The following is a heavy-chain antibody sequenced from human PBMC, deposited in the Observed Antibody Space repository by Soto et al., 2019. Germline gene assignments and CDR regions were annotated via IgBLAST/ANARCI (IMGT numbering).Heavy chain of an antibody. Sequence: PGGSLRLSCAASGFTFSTYSMNWVRQAPGKGPEWVSSTSSSSSYIYYADSVKGRFTISRDNAKNSLYLQMNSLRAEDTAVYYCARYDSSGYYWPYYYYGMDVWGQGTTVTVSS. D-gene: IGHD3-22*01. CDR1: GFTFSTYS. CDR2: TSSSSSYI. J-gene: IGHJ6*02. CDR3: ARYDSSGYYWPYYYYGMDV. V-gene: IGHV3-21*01.